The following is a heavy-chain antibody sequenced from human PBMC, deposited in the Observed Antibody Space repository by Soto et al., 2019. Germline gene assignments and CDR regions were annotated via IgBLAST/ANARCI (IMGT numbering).Heavy chain of an antibody. V-gene: IGHV6-1*01. Sequence: QTLSLTCAISGDSVSSNSAAWNWIRQSPSRGLEWLGRTYYRSKWYNDYAVSVKSRITINPDTSKNQFSLQLNSVTPEDTAVYYCARGRGDYCSGGSCRTYNWFDPWGQGTLVTVSS. D-gene: IGHD2-15*01. CDR2: TYYRSKWYN. CDR3: ARGRGDYCSGGSCRTYNWFDP. CDR1: GDSVSSNSAA. J-gene: IGHJ5*02.